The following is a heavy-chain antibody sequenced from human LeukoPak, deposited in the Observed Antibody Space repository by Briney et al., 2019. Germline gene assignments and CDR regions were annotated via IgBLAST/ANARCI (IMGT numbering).Heavy chain of an antibody. CDR2: IYHSGST. V-gene: IGHV4-4*02. Sequence: PSETLSLTCAVSGGSISSSNWWSWVRPPPGKGLEWIGEIYHSGSTNYNPSLKSRVTISVDTSKNQFSLKLSSVTAADTAVYYCASLLYSSGWYTFDYWGQGTLVTVSS. D-gene: IGHD6-19*01. CDR3: ASLLYSSGWYTFDY. J-gene: IGHJ4*02. CDR1: GGSISSSNW.